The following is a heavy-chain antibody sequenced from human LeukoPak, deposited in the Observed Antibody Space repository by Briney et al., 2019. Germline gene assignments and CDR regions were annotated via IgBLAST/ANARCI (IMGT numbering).Heavy chain of an antibody. Sequence: GGSLRLSRTASGFTFSSYSMNSVRQAPGQGVKWVSYFSGGSGTMYYADSVKGRFTISRDNTKNTLYLQMNSLRDEDTAVYYFARNHRYSNSPIEPWGQGTLVTVSA. J-gene: IGHJ5*02. CDR3: ARNHRYSNSPIEP. CDR2: FSGGSGTM. D-gene: IGHD6-13*01. CDR1: GFTFSSYS. V-gene: IGHV3-48*02.